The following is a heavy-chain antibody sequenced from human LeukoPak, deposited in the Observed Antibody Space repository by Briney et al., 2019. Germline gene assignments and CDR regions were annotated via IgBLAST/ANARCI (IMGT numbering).Heavy chain of an antibody. CDR3: ARTLPSSGWLGGAFDI. CDR2: MNPNSGNT. J-gene: IGHJ3*02. Sequence: GASVKVSCKASGYTFTGYYMHWVRQATGQGLEWMGWMNPNSGNTGYAQKFQGRVTITRNTSISTAYMELSSLRSEDTAVYYCARTLPSSGWLGGAFDIWGQGTMVTVSS. D-gene: IGHD6-19*01. V-gene: IGHV1-8*03. CDR1: GYTFTGYY.